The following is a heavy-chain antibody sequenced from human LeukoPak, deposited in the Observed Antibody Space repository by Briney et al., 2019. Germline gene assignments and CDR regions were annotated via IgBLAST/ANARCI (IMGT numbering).Heavy chain of an antibody. CDR2: MNMDGSRR. CDR3: ARDPGWGALDY. Sequence: QSGGSLRLSCAASGFSFSTSWMTWVRQTPGKGLELVANMNMDGSRRYHGDSVEGRFTVSRDNVKNTLYLQMNSLRVEDTAVYYCARDPGWGALDYWGQGALVIVSS. CDR1: GFSFSTSW. J-gene: IGHJ4*02. V-gene: IGHV3-7*03. D-gene: IGHD3-16*01.